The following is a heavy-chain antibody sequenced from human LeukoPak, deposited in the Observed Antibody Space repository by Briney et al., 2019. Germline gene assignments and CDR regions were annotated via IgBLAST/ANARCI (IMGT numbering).Heavy chain of an antibody. D-gene: IGHD3-10*01. CDR1: GFTFSSYA. CDR3: AKPRKAVLLTFDY. V-gene: IGHV3-30-3*02. CDR2: ISYDGSNK. J-gene: IGHJ4*02. Sequence: GRSLRLSCAASGFTFSSYAMHWVRQAPGKGLEWVAVISYDGSNKYYADSVKGRFTISRDNSKNTLYLQMNSLRAEDTAVYYCAKPRKAVLLTFDYWGQGTLVTVSS.